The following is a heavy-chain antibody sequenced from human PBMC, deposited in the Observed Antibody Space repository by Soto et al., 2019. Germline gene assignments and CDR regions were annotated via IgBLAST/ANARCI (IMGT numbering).Heavy chain of an antibody. CDR3: AKDVSGTGDVGYYGMDV. Sequence: EVQLVESGGGLVQPGRSLRLSCAASGFTFDDYAMHWVRQAPGKGLEWVSGISWNSGSIGYADSVKGRFTISRDNAKNSLYLQMNSLRAEDTALYYFAKDVSGTGDVGYYGMDVWGQGTTVTVSS. D-gene: IGHD7-27*01. CDR2: ISWNSGSI. V-gene: IGHV3-9*01. CDR1: GFTFDDYA. J-gene: IGHJ6*02.